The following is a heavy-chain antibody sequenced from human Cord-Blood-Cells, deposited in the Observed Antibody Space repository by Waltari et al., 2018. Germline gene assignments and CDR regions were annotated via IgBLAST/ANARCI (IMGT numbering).Heavy chain of an antibody. V-gene: IGHV1-69*01. CDR3: ARDPGEDCSSTSCYPDAFDI. Sequence: QVQLVQSGAEVKKPGSSVKVSCKASGGTFSSYAISWVRQAPGKGLEWMGGIIPIFGTANYAQKFQGRVTITADESTSTAYMELSSLRSEDTAVYYCARDPGEDCSSTSCYPDAFDIWGQGTMVTVSS. CDR2: IIPIFGTA. CDR1: GGTFSSYA. J-gene: IGHJ3*02. D-gene: IGHD2-2*01.